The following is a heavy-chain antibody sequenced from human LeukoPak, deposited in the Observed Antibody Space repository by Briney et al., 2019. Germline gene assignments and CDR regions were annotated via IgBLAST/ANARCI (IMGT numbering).Heavy chain of an antibody. D-gene: IGHD3-22*01. CDR3: ARQEVTMIVSDKDGHFDY. J-gene: IGHJ4*02. CDR2: FHTSGST. CDR1: GVSIRSYY. V-gene: IGHV4-4*07. Sequence: SETLSLTCTVSGVSIRSYYWSWIRQPAGKGLEWIGRFHTSGSTNYNPSLKSRVTMSVDTSKNQFSLKLSSVTAADTAVYYCARQEVTMIVSDKDGHFDYWGQGTLVTVSS.